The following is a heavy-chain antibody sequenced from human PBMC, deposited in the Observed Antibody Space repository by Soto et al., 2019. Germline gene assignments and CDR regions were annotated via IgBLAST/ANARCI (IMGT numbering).Heavy chain of an antibody. CDR3: ARDPAVTTYFDY. Sequence: GGSLRLSCAASAFTFSSYAMSWLRQAPGKGLEWVSGISGSGGNTYSADSVKGRFTISRDKSKNTLYLQMNSLRAEDTAVYYCARDPAVTTYFDYWGQGSLVTVSS. CDR2: ISGSGGNT. D-gene: IGHD4-17*01. J-gene: IGHJ4*02. CDR1: AFTFSSYA. V-gene: IGHV3-23*01.